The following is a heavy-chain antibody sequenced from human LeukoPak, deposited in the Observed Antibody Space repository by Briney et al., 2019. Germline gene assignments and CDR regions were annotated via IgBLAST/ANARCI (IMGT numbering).Heavy chain of an antibody. Sequence: GGSLRLSCAASGFTVSSNYMSWVRHAPGKGLEWVSVIYSGGSTYYADSVKGRFTVSRDNSKNTLYLQMNSLRAEDTAVYYCAKGGDYSSGWYLLDYWGQGTLVTVSS. CDR2: IYSGGST. CDR3: AKGGDYSSGWYLLDY. J-gene: IGHJ4*02. D-gene: IGHD6-19*01. V-gene: IGHV3-53*01. CDR1: GFTVSSNY.